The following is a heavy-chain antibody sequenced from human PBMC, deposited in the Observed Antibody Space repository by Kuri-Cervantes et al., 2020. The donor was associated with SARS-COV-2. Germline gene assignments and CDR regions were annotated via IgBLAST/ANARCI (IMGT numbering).Heavy chain of an antibody. D-gene: IGHD6-6*01. CDR1: GFTFSSYS. CDR3: ARGTKAARQILSWDY. CDR2: ISSSSSYI. Sequence: ETLSLTCAASGFTFSSYSMNWVRQAPGKGLEWVSSISSSSSYIYYADSVKGRFTISRDNAKNSLYLQMNSLRAEDTAVYYCARGTKAARQILSWDYWGQGTLVTVSS. J-gene: IGHJ4*02. V-gene: IGHV3-21*01.